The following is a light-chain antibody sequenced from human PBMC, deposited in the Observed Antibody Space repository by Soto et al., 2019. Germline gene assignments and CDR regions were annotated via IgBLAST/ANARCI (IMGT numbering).Light chain of an antibody. CDR3: HQSSSTPLT. V-gene: IGKV1-39*01. J-gene: IGKJ4*01. Sequence: DVQMTQSPSSLSASVGDSVTITCRASQSVFNHLRWFQQRPGKGPKLLIYDASSLHAGVPSRFSGSGYGTDFTLTISTVQPEDSAIYYCHQSSSTPLTFGGGTRVELK. CDR2: DAS. CDR1: QSVFNH.